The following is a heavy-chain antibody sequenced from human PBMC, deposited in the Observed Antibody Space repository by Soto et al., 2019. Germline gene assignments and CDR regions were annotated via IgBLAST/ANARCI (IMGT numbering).Heavy chain of an antibody. CDR3: VKVSTFYDILTGYYSTNFFDP. D-gene: IGHD3-9*01. V-gene: IGHV3-64D*06. CDR1: GFTFSSNA. CDR2: ISSDGDIT. Sequence: LRLSCSASGFTFSSNAMHWVRQAPGKGLEYVSTISSDGDITYYADSVKGRFTISRDNSKNTLYLQMNSLRPEDTAVYYCVKVSTFYDILTGYYSTNFFDPWGQGTLVTVSS. J-gene: IGHJ5*02.